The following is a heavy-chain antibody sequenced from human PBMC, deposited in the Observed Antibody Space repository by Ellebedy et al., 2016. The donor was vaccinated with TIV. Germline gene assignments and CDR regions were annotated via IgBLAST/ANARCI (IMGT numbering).Heavy chain of an antibody. CDR2: IATDGSST. Sequence: PGGSLRLSCAASGFTFSGYWMHWVRQPPGKGLVWVSRIATDGSSTTYADSVKGRFSISRDNAKNTLYLHMSSLRAEDTAVYYCVGRPQSSGGYGPFDYWGQGTLVTVSS. CDR1: GFTFSGYW. V-gene: IGHV3-74*01. J-gene: IGHJ4*02. D-gene: IGHD6-19*01. CDR3: VGRPQSSGGYGPFDY.